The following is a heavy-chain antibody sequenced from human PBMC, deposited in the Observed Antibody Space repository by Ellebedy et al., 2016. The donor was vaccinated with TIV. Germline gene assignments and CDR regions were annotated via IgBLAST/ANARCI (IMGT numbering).Heavy chain of an antibody. V-gene: IGHV3-74*01. CDR3: ARDPYYDILPGYWDYGMDV. Sequence: GESLKISXAASGFTFSSYWMHWVRQAPGKGLVWVSRINSDGSSTSYADSVKGRFTISRDNSKNTLYLQMNSLRAEDTAVYYCARDPYYDILPGYWDYGMDVWGQGTTVTVSS. J-gene: IGHJ6*02. CDR1: GFTFSSYW. CDR2: INSDGSST. D-gene: IGHD3-9*01.